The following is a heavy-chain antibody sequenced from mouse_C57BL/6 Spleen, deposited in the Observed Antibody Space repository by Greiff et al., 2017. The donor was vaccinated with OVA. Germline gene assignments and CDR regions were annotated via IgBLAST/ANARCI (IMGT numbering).Heavy chain of an antibody. CDR2: ISYDGSN. V-gene: IGHV3-6*01. J-gene: IGHJ4*01. CDR3: ARAELGRAMDY. D-gene: IGHD4-1*01. Sequence: EVQVVESGPGLVKPSQSLSLTCSVTGYSITSGYYWNWIRQFPGNKLEWMGYISYDGSNNYNPSLKNRISITRDTSKNQFFLKLNSVTTEDTATYYCARAELGRAMDYWGQGTSVTVSS. CDR1: GYSITSGYY.